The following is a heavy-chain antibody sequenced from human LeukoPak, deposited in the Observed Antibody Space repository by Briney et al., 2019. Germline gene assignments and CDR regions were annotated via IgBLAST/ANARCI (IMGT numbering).Heavy chain of an antibody. CDR1: GGSISSSSYY. J-gene: IGHJ4*02. Sequence: SETLSLTCTVSGGSISSSSYYWGWIRQPPGKGLEWIGSIYYSGSTYYNPSLKSRVTISVDTSKNQFSLKLSSVTAADTAVYYCARARGYCSSTSCYLFDYWGQGTLVTVSS. CDR3: ARARGYCSSTSCYLFDY. V-gene: IGHV4-39*01. D-gene: IGHD2-2*01. CDR2: IYYSGST.